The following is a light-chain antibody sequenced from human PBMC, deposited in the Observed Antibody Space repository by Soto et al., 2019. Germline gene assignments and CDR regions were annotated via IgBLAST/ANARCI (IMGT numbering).Light chain of an antibody. V-gene: IGLV1-40*01. CDR1: SSNLGAGYD. Sequence: QPVLTQPPSVSGAPGQRVTISCTGNSSNLGAGYDVYWYQQLPGAAPKLVIFGNRNRPSGIPERFSGSKSGTSASLAITGLQAEDEADYYCQAYDYSLTASVFGGGTKLTVL. CDR3: QAYDYSLTASV. J-gene: IGLJ3*02. CDR2: GNR.